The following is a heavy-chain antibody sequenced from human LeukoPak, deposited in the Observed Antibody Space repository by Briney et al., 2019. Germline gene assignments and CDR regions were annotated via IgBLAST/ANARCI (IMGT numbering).Heavy chain of an antibody. CDR2: ISAYNGNT. CDR1: GYTFTSYG. D-gene: IGHD4-17*01. Sequence: ASVKVSCKASGYTFTSYGISWVRQAPGQGLEWMGWISAYNGNTNYAQKLQGRVTMTTDTSTSTAYMELRSLRSDDTAVYYCARDEGYYGDYAVGYWGQGTLVTVSS. V-gene: IGHV1-18*01. CDR3: ARDEGYYGDYAVGY. J-gene: IGHJ4*02.